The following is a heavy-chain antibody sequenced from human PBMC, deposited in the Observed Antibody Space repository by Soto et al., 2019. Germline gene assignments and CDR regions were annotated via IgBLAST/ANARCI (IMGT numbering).Heavy chain of an antibody. J-gene: IGHJ4*02. CDR1: GFTFSSYD. CDR2: ISSTATNI. CDR3: ARDGPNYYGRSGYHHFDY. V-gene: IGHV3-48*03. D-gene: IGHD3-22*01. Sequence: RXSCAASGFTFSSYDINWVRQAPGKGLEWLSYISSTATNIYHADAVKGRFTISRDNAKNSLYLLMNSLRAEDTAVYYCARDGPNYYGRSGYHHFDYWGQGNLVTVSS.